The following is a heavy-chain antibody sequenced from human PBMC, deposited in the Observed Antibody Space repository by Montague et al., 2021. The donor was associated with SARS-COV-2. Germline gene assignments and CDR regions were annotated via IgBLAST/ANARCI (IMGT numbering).Heavy chain of an antibody. Sequence: SLRLSCAASGFTFNNFAMHWVRQAPGKGLEWVAVISYDGSIKYYXXSLRGRLTISRDSSKKTLYLQMNSLSGEDTAVYYCAKNRDIFWFGEGRDSMDVWGQGTTVIVSS. CDR3: AKNRDIFWFGEGRDSMDV. V-gene: IGHV3-30*18. D-gene: IGHD3-10*01. J-gene: IGHJ6*02. CDR2: ISYDGSIK. CDR1: GFTFNNFA.